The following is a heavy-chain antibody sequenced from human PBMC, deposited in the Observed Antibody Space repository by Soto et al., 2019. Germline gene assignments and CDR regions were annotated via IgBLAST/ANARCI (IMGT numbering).Heavy chain of an antibody. V-gene: IGHV3-23*01. CDR3: AKVDVSTAGSFDY. CDR1: GFTFSRHG. D-gene: IGHD6-13*01. Sequence: PGGSLRLSCVASGFTFSRHGLSWVRQAPGKGLEWVSTINPSGDSTFYADSVKGRFTISRDNSKNTVYLQMNSLSVGDTAVYLCAKVDVSTAGSFDYWGQGALVTVSP. J-gene: IGHJ4*02. CDR2: INPSGDST.